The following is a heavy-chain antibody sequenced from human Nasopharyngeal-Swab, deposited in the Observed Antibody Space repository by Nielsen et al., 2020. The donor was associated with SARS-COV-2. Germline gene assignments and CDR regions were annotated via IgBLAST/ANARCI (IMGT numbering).Heavy chain of an antibody. D-gene: IGHD3-9*01. CDR2: MYYSGST. CDR3: ARRYFDSLYGMDV. J-gene: IGHJ6*02. CDR1: GGSISSYY. Sequence: SNPLSLTCTVSGGSISSYYWSWIRQPPGKGLEWIGSMYYSGSTKYNPSLKSRVTISVDRSKNQFSLRLSSVTAADTAVDYGARRYFDSLYGMDVWGQGTTVTVSS. V-gene: IGHV4-59*01.